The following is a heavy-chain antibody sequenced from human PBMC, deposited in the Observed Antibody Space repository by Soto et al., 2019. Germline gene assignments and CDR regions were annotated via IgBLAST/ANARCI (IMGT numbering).Heavy chain of an antibody. CDR2: FDPEDGET. D-gene: IGHD1-7*01. V-gene: IGHV1-24*01. CDR1: GYTLTELS. Sequence: ASVKVSCKVSGYTLTELSIHWVRQAPGKGLEWMGSFDPEDGETIYTQKFQGRVTMTEDTSTDTAFLELSSLRSEDTAIYYCATPPELPLGVDVWGQGTAVTVSS. J-gene: IGHJ6*02. CDR3: ATPPELPLGVDV.